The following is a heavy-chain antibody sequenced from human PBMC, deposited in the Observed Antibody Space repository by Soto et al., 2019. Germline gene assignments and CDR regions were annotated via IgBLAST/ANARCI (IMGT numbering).Heavy chain of an antibody. J-gene: IGHJ4*02. D-gene: IGHD3-10*01. V-gene: IGHV4-39*01. CDR3: ARGVWSYYGCDY. CDR1: GGSISSSSYY. CDR2: IYSTGST. Sequence: SETLSLTCTVSGGSISSSSYYWGWIRQPPGKGLEWIGSIYSTGSTYYNPSLKSRVTISADTSKNQFSPRLSSVTAADTAVYYCARGVWSYYGCDYWGQGTLVTVSS.